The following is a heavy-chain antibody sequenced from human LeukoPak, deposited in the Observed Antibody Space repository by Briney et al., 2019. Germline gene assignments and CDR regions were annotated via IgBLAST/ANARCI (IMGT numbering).Heavy chain of an antibody. D-gene: IGHD5-24*01. CDR3: ARQNVATTHFDY. J-gene: IGHJ4*02. Sequence: PSETLSLTCTVSGGSISSSSYYWRWIRQPLGKGLEWIGSIYYSGSTYYNPSLKSRVTISVDTSKNQFSLKLSSVTAADTAVYYCARQNVATTHFDYWGQGTLVTVSS. CDR1: GGSISSSSYY. V-gene: IGHV4-39*01. CDR2: IYYSGST.